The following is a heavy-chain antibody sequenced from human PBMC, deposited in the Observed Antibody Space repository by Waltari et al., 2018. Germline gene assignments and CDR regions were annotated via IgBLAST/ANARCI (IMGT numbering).Heavy chain of an antibody. J-gene: IGHJ3*02. Sequence: QVQLLLSGAEVKKPWASVTVSCKASGYTFTIYDIHWVRQATVQGLEWMGWRNTKSGNKGDAKKYEGRVTRSRNTSRSTANMEMSSLRSEDTAVYYCARECSSTSGVNEGALENWGQGTMGTVAS. D-gene: IGHD2-2*01. CDR3: ARECSSTSGVNEGALEN. CDR1: GYTFTIYD. V-gene: IGHV1-8*01. CDR2: RNTKSGNK.